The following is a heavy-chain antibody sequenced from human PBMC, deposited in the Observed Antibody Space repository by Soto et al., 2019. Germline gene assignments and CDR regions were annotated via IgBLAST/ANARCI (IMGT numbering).Heavy chain of an antibody. CDR2: IYYSGST. J-gene: IGHJ4*02. D-gene: IGHD2-2*02. V-gene: IGHV4-39*01. CDR3: ATIPATTILTDY. CDR1: GGSITSSYY. Sequence: QLQLQESGPGLVKPSETLSLTCTVSGGSITSSYYWGWIRQPPGKGLEWIGSIYYSGSTYYNPSLKSRVTIPGDTSKNQFSLKLSSVTAADTAVYYCATIPATTILTDYWGQGTLVTVSS.